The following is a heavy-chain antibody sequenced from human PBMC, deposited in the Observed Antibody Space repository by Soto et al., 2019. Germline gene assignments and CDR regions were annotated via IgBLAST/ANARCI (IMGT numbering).Heavy chain of an antibody. Sequence: QVPLVESGGGVVQPGRSLRLSCAASGFTFSTYGMHWVRQAPGKGLEWVAVISYDGSHQYYGDSVKGRFTISRDNSKNMLYLQMNSLRAEDTAVYYCTKRAYSGAGSYSLGCDFCGQGTLITVSS. V-gene: IGHV3-30*18. CDR2: ISYDGSHQ. CDR1: GFTFSTYG. J-gene: IGHJ4*02. CDR3: TKRAYSGAGSYSLGCDF. D-gene: IGHD3-10*01.